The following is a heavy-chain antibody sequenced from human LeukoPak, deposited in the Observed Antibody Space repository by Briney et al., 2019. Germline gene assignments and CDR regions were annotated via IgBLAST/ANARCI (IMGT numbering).Heavy chain of an antibody. D-gene: IGHD4-17*01. J-gene: IGHJ4*02. CDR1: GFTFTSYS. CDR3: AREREHDYGTDY. CDR2: ISSSGRPI. V-gene: IGHV3-48*01. Sequence: GGSLRLSCAASGFTFTSYSMNWVRQAPGKGLEWVSYISSSGRPIYYADSVKGRFTISRDNAKNSLHLQMNSLRAEDTAVYYCAREREHDYGTDYWGQGTLVTVSS.